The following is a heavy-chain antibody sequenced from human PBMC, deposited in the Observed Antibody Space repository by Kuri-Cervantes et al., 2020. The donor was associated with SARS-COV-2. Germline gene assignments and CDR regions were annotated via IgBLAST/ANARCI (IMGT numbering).Heavy chain of an antibody. J-gene: IGHJ4*02. Sequence: SETLSLTCAVYGGSFSGYYWSWIRQPPGKGLEWIGEINHSGSTNYNPSLKSRVTISVDTSKNQFSLKLSSVTAADTAVYYCAGGGNSGVFDYWGQGTLVTVSS. CDR2: INHSGST. D-gene: IGHD4-23*01. V-gene: IGHV4-34*01. CDR3: AGGGNSGVFDY. CDR1: GGSFSGYY.